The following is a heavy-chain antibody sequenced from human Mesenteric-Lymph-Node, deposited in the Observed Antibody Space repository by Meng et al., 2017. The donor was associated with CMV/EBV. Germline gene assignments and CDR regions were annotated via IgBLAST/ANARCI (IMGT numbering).Heavy chain of an antibody. CDR2: INHSGNT. V-gene: IGHV4-34*01. CDR1: RGTFSGYY. D-gene: IGHD3-9*01. J-gene: IGHJ4*02. CDR3: ARGQYYDILTGYYADY. Sequence: SETLSLTCAVYRGTFSGYYWTWIRQPPGKGLEWIGEINHSGNTNYNPSLKSRVTMSVDTSKNQFSLKLTSVTAADTAVYYCARGQYYDILTGYYADYWGQGTLVTVSS.